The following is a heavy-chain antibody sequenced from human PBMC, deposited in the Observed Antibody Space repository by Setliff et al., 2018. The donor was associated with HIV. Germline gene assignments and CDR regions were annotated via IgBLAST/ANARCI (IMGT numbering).Heavy chain of an antibody. Sequence: SETLSLTCTVSGGSINRSPYYWNWIRQHPGKGLEWIGDMNYSGRSHYNPSLKSRVSISVDRSKNQFSLKVTSVTAADTAVYYCARASLDTIIGVNFYYMDVWGKGTTVTVSS. V-gene: IGHV4-31*03. CDR2: MNYSGRS. CDR1: GGSINRSPYY. D-gene: IGHD3-3*01. J-gene: IGHJ6*03. CDR3: ARASLDTIIGVNFYYMDV.